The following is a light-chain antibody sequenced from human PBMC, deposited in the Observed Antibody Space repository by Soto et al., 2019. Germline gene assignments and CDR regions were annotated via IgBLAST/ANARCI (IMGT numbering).Light chain of an antibody. V-gene: IGKV3-20*01. CDR2: GAS. Sequence: EIVLTQSPGTLSLSLGDGATLSCRASQSVSSSYLAWYQHKPGQAPRLLVYGASTRATGIPDWFSGSGSGTDFTLTISRLEPEDFAVYYCQQYGSSPYTFGQGTKLEIK. J-gene: IGKJ2*01. CDR1: QSVSSSY. CDR3: QQYGSSPYT.